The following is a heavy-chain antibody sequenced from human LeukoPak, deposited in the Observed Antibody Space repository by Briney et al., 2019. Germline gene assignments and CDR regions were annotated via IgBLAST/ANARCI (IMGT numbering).Heavy chain of an antibody. J-gene: IGHJ4*02. CDR2: ISSTSRSYI. V-gene: IGHV3-21*01. Sequence: GGSLRLFCAASGFTFSSYNMNWVRQAPGKGLEWVTSISSTSRSYIYYADSVKGRFTISRDNAKNSLYLQMNSLRAEDTAVYYCAREGLGELSSPFDYWGQGTLVTVSS. CDR1: GFTFSSYN. CDR3: AREGLGELSSPFDY. D-gene: IGHD3-16*02.